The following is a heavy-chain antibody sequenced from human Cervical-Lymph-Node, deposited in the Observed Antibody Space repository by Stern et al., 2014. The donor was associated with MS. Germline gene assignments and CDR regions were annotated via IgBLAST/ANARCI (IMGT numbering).Heavy chain of an antibody. CDR1: GGSISSGGYS. J-gene: IGHJ3*02. CDR2: IYHSGST. D-gene: IGHD4-17*01. V-gene: IGHV4-30-2*01. Sequence: QLQLQESGSGLVKPSQTLSLTCAVSGGSISSGGYSWIWIRQPPGKGLEWIRYIYHSGSTYYNPSRKSPVTISVDRAKNQFSLKLTSVTAADTAVYYCARSSTVTPNAFDIWGQGTMVTVSS. CDR3: ARSSTVTPNAFDI.